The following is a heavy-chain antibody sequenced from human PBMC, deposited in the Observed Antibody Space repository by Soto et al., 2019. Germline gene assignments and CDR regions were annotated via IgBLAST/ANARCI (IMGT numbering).Heavy chain of an antibody. J-gene: IGHJ4*02. CDR1: RGTFISYA. D-gene: IGHD6-6*01. CDR2: IIPIFGTA. Sequence: XSVEVYFRDSRGTFISYAISWVRQAPGQGLEWMGGIIPIFGTANYAQNFQGRVTITADKSTSTAYMELSSLRSEDTAVYYCAIGGSIAARQGGYWGQGTLVTVSS. V-gene: IGHV1-69*06. CDR3: AIGGSIAARQGGY.